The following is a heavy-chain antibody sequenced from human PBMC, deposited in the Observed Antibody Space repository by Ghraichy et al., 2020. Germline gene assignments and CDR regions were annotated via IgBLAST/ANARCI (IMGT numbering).Heavy chain of an antibody. Sequence: GGSLRLSCAASGFTFNTYAMCWVRQAPGKGLEWVSAISGSGGSTYYADSVKGRFTISRDNSRNTLYLQMNSLTAEDTAIYYCEKDLGETSSYFNYYYNGMDVWGQGTTVSVSS. V-gene: IGHV3-23*01. CDR1: GFTFNTYA. D-gene: IGHD3-22*01. J-gene: IGHJ6*02. CDR3: EKDLGETSSYFNYYYNGMDV. CDR2: ISGSGGST.